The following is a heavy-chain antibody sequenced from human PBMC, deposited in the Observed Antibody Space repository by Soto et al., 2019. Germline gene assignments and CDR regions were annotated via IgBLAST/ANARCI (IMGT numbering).Heavy chain of an antibody. Sequence: QVHLVQSGAEVKKPGASVTVSCKGSGYTFTSYGITWVRQAPGQGLEWMGWISAHNGNTNYAQKFQGRVTVTRDTSTSIAYMELRSLRSDDTAVYYCARGRYGDYWGQGALVTVSS. J-gene: IGHJ4*02. CDR2: ISAHNGNT. CDR3: ARGRYGDY. D-gene: IGHD1-1*01. CDR1: GYTFTSYG. V-gene: IGHV1-18*01.